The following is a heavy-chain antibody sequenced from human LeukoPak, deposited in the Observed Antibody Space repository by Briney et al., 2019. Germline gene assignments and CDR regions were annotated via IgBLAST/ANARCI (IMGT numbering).Heavy chain of an antibody. CDR1: GFTFTNAW. J-gene: IGHJ4*02. D-gene: IGHD3-10*01. CDR3: ATDLGLTMIRGVIVH. Sequence: GGSLRLSCAASGFTFTNAWMTWVRQAPGKGLEWVGRIKGKGDGETTDYAAPVKGRFTMSRDDSKATLYLQMNSLKAEDTAVYYCATDLGLTMIRGVIVHWGQGALVTVSS. CDR2: IKGKGDGETT. V-gene: IGHV3-15*01.